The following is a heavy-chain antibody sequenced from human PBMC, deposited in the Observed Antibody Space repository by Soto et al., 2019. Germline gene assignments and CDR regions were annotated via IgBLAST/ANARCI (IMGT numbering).Heavy chain of an antibody. V-gene: IGHV1-69*01. D-gene: IGHD3-22*01. J-gene: IGHJ4*02. CDR3: ARGGSGYVWFEF. CDR2: IIPVFDTV. Sequence: QAQLVQSGAEVKKSGSSVKVSCKDTGGLFSSYAVSWVRQAPGQGLEWMGGIIPVFDTVYYAQKFQGRVTITADESTNTAYMELSSLRSEDTAMYYCARGGSGYVWFEFWGQGTLVTVSS. CDR1: GGLFSSYA.